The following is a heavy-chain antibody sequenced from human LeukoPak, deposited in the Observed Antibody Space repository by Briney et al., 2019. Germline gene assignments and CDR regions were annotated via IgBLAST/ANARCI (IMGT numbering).Heavy chain of an antibody. J-gene: IGHJ6*02. Sequence: ASVKVSCKVSGYTLTELSMHWVRQAPGKGREWMGGFDPEDGETIYAQKFQGRVTMTGDTSTDTAYMELSSLRSEDTAVYYCATHKTQCSGGSCYSVHYYYYGMDVWGQGTTVTVSS. CDR3: ATHKTQCSGGSCYSVHYYYYGMDV. V-gene: IGHV1-24*01. CDR1: GYTLTELS. CDR2: FDPEDGET. D-gene: IGHD2-15*01.